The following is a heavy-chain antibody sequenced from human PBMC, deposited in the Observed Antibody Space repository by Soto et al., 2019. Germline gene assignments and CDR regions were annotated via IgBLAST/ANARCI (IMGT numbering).Heavy chain of an antibody. J-gene: IGHJ5*02. D-gene: IGHD6-13*01. V-gene: IGHV4-4*07. CDR2: IYTSGST. CDR3: ARAWAAAGKGWFDP. Sequence: SEALSLTCTVSVGSISNDYWSWIRQPAGKGLEWIGRIYTSGSTNYNPSLKSRVTMSVDTSKNQLSLKLSSVTAADTAVYYCARAWAAAGKGWFDPWGQGTLVTVS. CDR1: VGSISNDY.